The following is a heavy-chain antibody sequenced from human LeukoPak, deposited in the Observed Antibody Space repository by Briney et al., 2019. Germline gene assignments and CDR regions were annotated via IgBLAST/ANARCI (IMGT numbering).Heavy chain of an antibody. CDR3: ARGSTVTQTRGAFDI. CDR1: GGTFSSYA. V-gene: IGHV1-69*04. CDR2: IIPILGIA. J-gene: IGHJ3*02. D-gene: IGHD4-17*01. Sequence: SVKVSCKASGGTFSSYAISWVRQAPGQGLEWMGRIIPILGIANYAQKFQGRDTITADKSTSTAYMELSSLRSEDTAVYYCARGSTVTQTRGAFDIWGQGTMVTVSS.